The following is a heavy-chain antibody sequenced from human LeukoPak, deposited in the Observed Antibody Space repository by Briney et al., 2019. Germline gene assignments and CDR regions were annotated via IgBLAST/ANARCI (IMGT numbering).Heavy chain of an antibody. D-gene: IGHD2-2*01. CDR3: ARERYCSSTSCHSAAFDI. J-gene: IGHJ3*02. CDR2: VSTGSNYI. V-gene: IGHV3-21*01. Sequence: GGSLRLSCTASGFTFSSYSLNWVRQAPGKGLEWVSSVSTGSNYIYYADSVKGRFTISRDNDKNSLYLQMNSLRVEDTAVYYCARERYCSSTSCHSAAFDIWGQGTMVTVSS. CDR1: GFTFSSYS.